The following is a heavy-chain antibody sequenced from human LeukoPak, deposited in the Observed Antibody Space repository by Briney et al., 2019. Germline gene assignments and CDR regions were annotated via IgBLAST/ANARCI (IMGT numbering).Heavy chain of an antibody. CDR3: ARGGYCSGGSCYPFFDY. CDR2: IYYSGST. V-gene: IGHV4-59*01. CDR1: GGSISSYY. J-gene: IGHJ4*02. D-gene: IGHD2-15*01. Sequence: SETLSLTCTVSGGSISSYYWSWIRQPPGKGLEWIGYIYYSGSTNYNPSLKSRVTISVDTSKNQFSLKLSSVTAADTAVYYCARGGYCSGGSCYPFFDYWGQGTLVTVSS.